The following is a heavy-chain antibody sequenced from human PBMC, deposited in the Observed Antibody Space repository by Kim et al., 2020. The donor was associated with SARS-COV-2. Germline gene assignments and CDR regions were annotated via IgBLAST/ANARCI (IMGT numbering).Heavy chain of an antibody. D-gene: IGHD2-15*01. CDR2: IYYSGST. J-gene: IGHJ4*02. V-gene: IGHV4-61*01. CDR1: GGSVRSGSYY. CDR3: ARDGKPPNY. Sequence: SETLSLTCTVSGGSVRSGSYYWSWIRQPPGKGLEWIGYIYYSGSTNYNPPLKSRVTISVDTSKNQFSLKLSSVTAADTAVYYCARDGKPPNYWGQGTLVTVSS.